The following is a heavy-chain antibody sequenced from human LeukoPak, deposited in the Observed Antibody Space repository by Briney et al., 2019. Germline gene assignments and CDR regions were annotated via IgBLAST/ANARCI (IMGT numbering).Heavy chain of an antibody. CDR2: ISGSGGST. J-gene: IGHJ4*02. Sequence: TGGSLRLSCAASGFTFSSYAMSWVRQAPGKGLEWVSAISGSGGSTYYADSVKGRFTISRDNSKNTLYLQMNSLRAEDTAVYYCAKEYDRMVIAVAGTNYWGQGTLVTASS. D-gene: IGHD6-19*01. CDR3: AKEYDRMVIAVAGTNY. V-gene: IGHV3-23*01. CDR1: GFTFSSYA.